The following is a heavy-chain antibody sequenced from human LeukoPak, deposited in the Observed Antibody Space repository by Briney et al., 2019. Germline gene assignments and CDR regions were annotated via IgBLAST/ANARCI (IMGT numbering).Heavy chain of an antibody. J-gene: IGHJ4*02. V-gene: IGHV4-34*01. Sequence: SETLSLTRAVYGGSFSGYYWSWIRQPPGKGLEWIGEINHSGSTNYNPSLKSRVTISVDTSKNQFSLKLSSVTAADTAVYYCASRYNWNYGVHWGQGTLVTVSS. CDR2: INHSGST. CDR3: ASRYNWNYGVH. D-gene: IGHD1-7*01. CDR1: GGSFSGYY.